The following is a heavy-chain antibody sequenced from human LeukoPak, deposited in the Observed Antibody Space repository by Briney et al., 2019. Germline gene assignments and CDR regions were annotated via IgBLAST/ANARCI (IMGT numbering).Heavy chain of an antibody. CDR2: IDSSSSHI. Sequence: GGSLRLSCAASGFTFSNYIMNWVRQAPGKGLEWVSSIDSSSSHIYYSDSVKGRFTISRDSAKSSLDLQMNSLRAEDTAIYNSVRGPLMTYCTGASCHHLGYWGQGTLVTVSS. J-gene: IGHJ4*02. V-gene: IGHV3-21*01. D-gene: IGHD2-8*02. CDR1: GFTFSNYI. CDR3: VRGPLMTYCTGASCHHLGY.